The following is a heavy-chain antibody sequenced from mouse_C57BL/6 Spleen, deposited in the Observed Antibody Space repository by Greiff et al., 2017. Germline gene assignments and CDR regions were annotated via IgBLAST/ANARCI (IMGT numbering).Heavy chain of an antibody. CDR3: ARGVGYYYAMDY. V-gene: IGHV3-6*01. D-gene: IGHD2-2*01. J-gene: IGHJ4*01. Sequence: DVKLQESGPGLVKPSPSLSLTCSVTGYSITSGYYWNWIRQFPGNKLEWMGYISYDGSNNFNPSLKNRISITRDTSNNQFFLKLNSVTTEDTATYYCARGVGYYYAMDYWGQGTSVTVSS. CDR1: GYSITSGYY. CDR2: ISYDGSN.